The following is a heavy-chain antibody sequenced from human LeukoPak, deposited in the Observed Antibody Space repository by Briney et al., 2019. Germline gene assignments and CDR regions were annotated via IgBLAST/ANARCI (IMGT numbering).Heavy chain of an antibody. CDR2: VFNNGGT. CDR3: VASYGGYVLDY. D-gene: IGHD5-12*01. CDR1: GGSIGSYH. V-gene: IGHV4-59*01. Sequence: SETLSLTCSVSGGSIGSYHWNWIRQPSGKGLEWIGIVFNNGGTKHNPSLKSRVAISVDTSKNQFALKLRSVTAADTAVYYRVASYGGYVLDYWGQGALVIVSS. J-gene: IGHJ4*02.